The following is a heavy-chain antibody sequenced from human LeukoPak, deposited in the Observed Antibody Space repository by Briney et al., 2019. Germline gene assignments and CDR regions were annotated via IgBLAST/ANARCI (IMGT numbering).Heavy chain of an antibody. CDR3: AGDLVSSLPDYYYGRDV. V-gene: IGHV1-69*13. Sequence: RASVKVSCKASRGTLSSYAISWVRQAPGQGREWMGGIIPIFGTANYAQKFQGRVTITADESTSTAYMELSSLRSEATALYYCAGDLVSSLPDYYYGRDVWGKRTTVTVSS. CDR2: IIPIFGTA. J-gene: IGHJ6*04. CDR1: RGTLSSYA. D-gene: IGHD2-2*01.